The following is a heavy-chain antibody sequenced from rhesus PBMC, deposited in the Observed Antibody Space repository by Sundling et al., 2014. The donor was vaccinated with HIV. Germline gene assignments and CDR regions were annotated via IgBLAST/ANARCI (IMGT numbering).Heavy chain of an antibody. D-gene: IGHD3-22*01. CDR2: INYNGGTT. V-gene: IGHV3-103*01. CDR3: AFSKWSDHYDSFDF. Sequence: EVQLVESGGGLVQPGGSLRLSCAASGFTFSSYAMYWVRQAPGKGLVWISTINYNGGTTYYADSVKGRSTISRDNSKNILFLQMNSLRVEDTAVYYCAFSKWSDHYDSFDFWGQGVLVTVSS. CDR1: GFTFSSYA. J-gene: IGHJ4*01.